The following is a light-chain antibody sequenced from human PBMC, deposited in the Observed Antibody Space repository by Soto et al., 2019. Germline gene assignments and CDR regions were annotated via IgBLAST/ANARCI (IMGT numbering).Light chain of an antibody. J-gene: IGKJ3*01. CDR1: QGIRNY. CDR3: KRYSSVPV. CDR2: AAS. V-gene: IGKV1-27*01. Sequence: DIKMTQSPTSLSASVGDRVTITCRASQGIRNYVAWYQQIPGKAPKLLIYAASTLQSGVPSRFSGSGSGTDFTLTINGLQAEDVATCSCKRYSSVPVFGPGTKVEIK.